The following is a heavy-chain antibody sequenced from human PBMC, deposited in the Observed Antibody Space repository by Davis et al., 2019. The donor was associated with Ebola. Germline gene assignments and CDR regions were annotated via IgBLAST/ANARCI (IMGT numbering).Heavy chain of an antibody. J-gene: IGHJ5*02. CDR3: AKDHPPGSIVAAAGIGWFDP. CDR2: ISYDGSNK. CDR1: GFTFSSYG. D-gene: IGHD6-13*01. Sequence: GESLKISCAASGFTFSSYGMNWVRQAPGKGLEWVAVISYDGSNKYYADSVKGRFTISRDNSKNTLYLQMNSLRAEDTAVYYCAKDHPPGSIVAAAGIGWFDPWGQGTLVTVSS. V-gene: IGHV3-30*18.